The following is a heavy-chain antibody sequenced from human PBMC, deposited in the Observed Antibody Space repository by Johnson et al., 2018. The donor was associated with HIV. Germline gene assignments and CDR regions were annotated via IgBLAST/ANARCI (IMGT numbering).Heavy chain of an antibody. CDR2: ISWNSGSI. V-gene: IGHV3-9*01. D-gene: IGHD3-22*01. CDR3: ARDWGPRLGYYDSSGYYWAFDV. CDR1: GFTFDDYA. J-gene: IGHJ3*01. Sequence: VQLVESGGGLVQPGRSLRLSCAASGFTFDDYAMHWVRQAPGKGLEWVSGISWNSGSIGYADSVKGRFTISRDNAKNSLYLQMNSLRAEDTAVYYCARDWGPRLGYYDSSGYYWAFDVWGQGTMVTVSS.